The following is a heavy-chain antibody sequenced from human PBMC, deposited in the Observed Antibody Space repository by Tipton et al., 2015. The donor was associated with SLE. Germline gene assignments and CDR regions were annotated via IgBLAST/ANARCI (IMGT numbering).Heavy chain of an antibody. V-gene: IGHV4-59*01. CDR2: IYYSGST. CDR1: GGSISSYY. D-gene: IGHD3-3*01. CDR3: ARHMELRFLEWLPLGMDV. J-gene: IGHJ6*02. Sequence: LRLSCTVSGGSISSYYWSWLRQPAGKGLEWIGSIYYSGSTYYNPSLKSRVTISVDTSKNQFSLKLSSVTAADTAVYYCARHMELRFLEWLPLGMDVWGQGTTVTVSS.